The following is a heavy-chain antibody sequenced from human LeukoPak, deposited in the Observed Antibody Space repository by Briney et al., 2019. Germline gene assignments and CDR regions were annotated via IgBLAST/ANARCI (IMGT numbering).Heavy chain of an antibody. V-gene: IGHV3-30*02. D-gene: IGHD3-3*01. CDR3: AKGGYYDFWSGYSNCFDP. J-gene: IGHJ5*02. CDR1: GFTFSSYG. CDR2: IRYDGSNK. Sequence: PGGSLRLSCAASGFTFSSYGMHWVRQAPGKGLEWVAFIRYDGSNKYYADSVKGRFTISRDNSKNTLYLQMNSLRAEDTAVYYYAKGGYYDFWSGYSNCFDPWGQGTLVTVSS.